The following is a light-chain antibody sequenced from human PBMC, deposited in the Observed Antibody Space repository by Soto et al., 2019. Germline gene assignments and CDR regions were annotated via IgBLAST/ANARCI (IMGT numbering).Light chain of an antibody. J-gene: IGLJ3*02. V-gene: IGLV1-44*01. Sequence: QSVLTQPPSASGTPGQRVTISCSGSSSSIGSNTVNWYQQLPGTAPKLLIYSNNQRPSGVPDRFSGSKSGTSASLAISGLQSEDEPDYYRAAWDDSLNGRVFGGGTKLTVL. CDR1: SSSIGSNT. CDR3: AAWDDSLNGRV. CDR2: SNN.